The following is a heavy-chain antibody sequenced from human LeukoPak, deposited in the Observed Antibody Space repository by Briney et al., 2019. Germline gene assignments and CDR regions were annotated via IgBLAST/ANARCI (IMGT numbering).Heavy chain of an antibody. J-gene: IGHJ4*02. CDR1: GGSISSYY. V-gene: IGHV4-59*12. D-gene: IGHD1-26*01. CDR2: IYYSGST. Sequence: PSETLSLTCTVSGGSISSYYWSWIRQPPGKGLEWIGYIYYSGSTNYNPSLKSRVTMSVDTSKNQFSLKLSSVTAADTAVYYCARGGLEWELYFDYWGQGTLVTVSS. CDR3: ARGGLEWELYFDY.